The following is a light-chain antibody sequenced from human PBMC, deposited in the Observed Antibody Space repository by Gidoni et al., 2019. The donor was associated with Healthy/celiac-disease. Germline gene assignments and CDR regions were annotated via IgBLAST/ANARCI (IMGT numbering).Light chain of an antibody. V-gene: IGKV3-15*01. CDR1: QSVSST. CDR2: GAS. Sequence: EIVMTQSQATLSVSPGDRATLSCRASQSVSSTLAWYQQKPGQAPRLLIYGASTRATGIPARFSGSGSGTEFTLTISSLQSEDFAVYYCQQYNNWPPLTFGGGTKVEIK. CDR3: QQYNNWPPLT. J-gene: IGKJ4*01.